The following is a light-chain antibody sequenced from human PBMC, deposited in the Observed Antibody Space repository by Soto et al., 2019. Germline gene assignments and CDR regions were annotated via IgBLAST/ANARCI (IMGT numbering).Light chain of an antibody. CDR3: ASYTSSNSLYV. J-gene: IGLJ1*01. V-gene: IGLV2-14*02. CDR1: SSDVGSYSL. CDR2: EDI. Sequence: QSALTQPASVSGSPGQSITISCTGTSSDVGSYSLLSWYQHHPGKAPKLIIYEDIKGPSGVSNRFSASKSANAASLTISGLQAEDEADYYCASYTSSNSLYVFGTGTKVTVL.